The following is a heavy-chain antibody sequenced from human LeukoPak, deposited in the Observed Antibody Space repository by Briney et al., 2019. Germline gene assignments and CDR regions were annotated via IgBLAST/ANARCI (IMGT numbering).Heavy chain of an antibody. CDR2: ISYDGSNK. V-gene: IGHV3-30*18. D-gene: IGHD2-15*01. CDR3: AKTVVVVANFYYFDY. J-gene: IGHJ4*02. Sequence: GGSLRLSCAASGFTFSSYGMHWVRQAPGKGLEWVAVISYDGSNKYYADPVKGRFTISRDNSKNTLYLQMNSLRAEDTAVYYCAKTVVVVANFYYFDYWGQGTLVTVSS. CDR1: GFTFSSYG.